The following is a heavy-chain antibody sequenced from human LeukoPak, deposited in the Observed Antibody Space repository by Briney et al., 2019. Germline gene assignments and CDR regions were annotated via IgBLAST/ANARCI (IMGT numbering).Heavy chain of an antibody. CDR3: ARGVRIQLNDY. V-gene: IGHV3-48*03. D-gene: IGHD5-18*01. J-gene: IGHJ4*02. CDR1: GFAFSTYG. Sequence: PGGSLRLSCAASGFAFSTYGMNWVRQAPGKGLEWISYISSRGTTIYYADSLKGRFTISRDNAKNSLYLQMNSLRAEDTAVYYCARGVRIQLNDYWGQGTLVTVSS. CDR2: ISSRGTTI.